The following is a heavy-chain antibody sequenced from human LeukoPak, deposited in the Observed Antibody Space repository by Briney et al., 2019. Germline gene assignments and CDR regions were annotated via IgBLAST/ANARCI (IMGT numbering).Heavy chain of an antibody. CDR1: GGSFSGYY. J-gene: IGHJ4*02. CDR2: INHSGST. V-gene: IGHV4-34*01. CDR3: ATRESLFLEWLPQGD. Sequence: PSETLSLTCAAYGGSFSGYYWSGIRQPPGTGLEWIGEINHSGSTNYNPSLKSRVTISVDTSKNQFSLKLSSVTAADTAVYYCATRESLFLEWLPQGDWGQGTLVTVSS. D-gene: IGHD3-3*01.